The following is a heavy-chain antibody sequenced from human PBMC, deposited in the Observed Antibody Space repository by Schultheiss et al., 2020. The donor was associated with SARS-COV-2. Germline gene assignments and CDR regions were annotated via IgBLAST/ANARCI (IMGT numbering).Heavy chain of an antibody. D-gene: IGHD1-26*01. CDR1: GFTFGGYW. Sequence: GGSLRLSCAASGFTFGGYWMSWVRQAPGKGLEWVANIKQDGSEKYYVDSVKGRFTISRDNAKDSLYLQMNSLRADDTAIYYCVVDSGQNDGEWDVFHYWGPGTLVTVSS. CDR2: IKQDGSEK. V-gene: IGHV3-7*01. J-gene: IGHJ4*02. CDR3: VVDSGQNDGEWDVFHY.